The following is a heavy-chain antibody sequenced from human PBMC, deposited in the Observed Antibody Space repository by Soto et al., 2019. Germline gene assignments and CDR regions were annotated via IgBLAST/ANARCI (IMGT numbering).Heavy chain of an antibody. CDR1: GFTFSSYA. CDR3: AKVIYDSSGYYPLYYCYGMDV. CDR2: ISGSGGST. J-gene: IGHJ6*02. Sequence: GGSLRLSCAASGFTFSSYAMSWVRQAPGKGLEWVSAISGSGGSTYYADSVKGRFTISRDNSKNTLYLQMNSLRAEDTAVYYCAKVIYDSSGYYPLYYCYGMDVWGQGTTVTVSS. V-gene: IGHV3-23*01. D-gene: IGHD3-22*01.